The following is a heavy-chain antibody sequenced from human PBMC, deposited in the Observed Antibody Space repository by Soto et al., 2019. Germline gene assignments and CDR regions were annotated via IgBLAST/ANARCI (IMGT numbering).Heavy chain of an antibody. D-gene: IGHD5-12*01. CDR1: GFTFSSYA. CDR3: AKAISGYNAPLDH. CDR2: ISGSDGST. V-gene: IGHV3-23*01. Sequence: EVQLLESGGGLVQPGGSLRLSWAASGFTFSSYAMNWVRQAPGKGLEWVSVISGSDGSTYYADSVKGRFTISRDNSKNTLYVEINRLRAEDTAVYYCAKAISGYNAPLDHWGQGTRVTVSS. J-gene: IGHJ4*02.